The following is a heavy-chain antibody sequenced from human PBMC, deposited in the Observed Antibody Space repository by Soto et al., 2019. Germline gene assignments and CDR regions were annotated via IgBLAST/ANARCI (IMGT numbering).Heavy chain of an antibody. Sequence: ASVKVSCKASGYTFTSYGISWVRQAPGQGLEWMGWISAYNGNTNYAQKLQGRVTMTTDTSTSTAYMELRSLRSDDTAVYYCARVVAASHYYCYMDVWGKGTTVTVSS. CDR1: GYTFTSYG. D-gene: IGHD2-15*01. CDR2: ISAYNGNT. CDR3: ARVVAASHYYCYMDV. V-gene: IGHV1-18*01. J-gene: IGHJ6*03.